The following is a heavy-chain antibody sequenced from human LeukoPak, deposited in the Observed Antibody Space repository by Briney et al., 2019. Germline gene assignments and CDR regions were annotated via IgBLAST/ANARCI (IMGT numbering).Heavy chain of an antibody. CDR2: IIPIFGTA. J-gene: IGHJ4*02. CDR1: GGTFSSYA. Sequence: GASVKVSCKASGGTFSSYAISWVRQAPGQGLEWMGGIIPIFGTANYAQKFQGRVTMTRDTSTSTVYMELSSLRSEDTAVYYCARIRREGYYFDYWGQGTLVTVSS. V-gene: IGHV1-69*05. CDR3: ARIRREGYYFDY.